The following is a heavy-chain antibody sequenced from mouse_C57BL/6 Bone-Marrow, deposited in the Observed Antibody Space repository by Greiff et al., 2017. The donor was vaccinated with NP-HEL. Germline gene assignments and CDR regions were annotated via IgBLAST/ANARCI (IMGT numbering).Heavy chain of an antibody. CDR2: ISDGGSYT. Sequence: EGQLVESGGGLVKPGGSLKLSCAASGFTFSSYAMSWVRQTPEKRLEWVATISDGGSYTYYPDNVKGRFTISRDNAKNNLYLQMSHLKSEDTAMYYCARDIYYGSSYDYWGQGTTLTVSS. D-gene: IGHD1-1*01. V-gene: IGHV5-4*01. CDR1: GFTFSSYA. CDR3: ARDIYYGSSYDY. J-gene: IGHJ2*01.